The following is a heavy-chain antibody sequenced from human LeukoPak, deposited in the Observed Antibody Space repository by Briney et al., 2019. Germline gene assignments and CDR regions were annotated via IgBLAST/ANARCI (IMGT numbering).Heavy chain of an antibody. CDR1: GYTFTSYY. CDR3: ATDDPLSWYSSSLDY. J-gene: IGHJ4*02. Sequence: ASVKVSCKASGYTFTSYYMHWVRQAPGQGLEWMGIINPSGGSTSYAQKFQGRVTMTRDTSTSTVYMELSSLRSEDTAVYYCATDDPLSWYSSSLDYWGQGTLVTVSS. V-gene: IGHV1-46*01. D-gene: IGHD6-13*01. CDR2: INPSGGST.